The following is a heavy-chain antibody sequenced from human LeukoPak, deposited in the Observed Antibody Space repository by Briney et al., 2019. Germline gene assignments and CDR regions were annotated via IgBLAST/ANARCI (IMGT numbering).Heavy chain of an antibody. CDR2: ITGSGGGT. V-gene: IGHV3-23*01. J-gene: IGHJ4*02. Sequence: GGSLRLSCAASGLTFSSYTMSWVRQGPGRGLEWVSAITGSGGGTYYADSVKGRFTISRDNSKNTLYLQMNSLRAEDTAVYYCARALDEGARFDYWGQGTLVTVSS. CDR3: ARALDEGARFDY. CDR1: GLTFSSYT.